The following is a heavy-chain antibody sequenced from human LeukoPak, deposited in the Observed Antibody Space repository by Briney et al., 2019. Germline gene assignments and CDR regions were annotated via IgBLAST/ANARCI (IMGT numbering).Heavy chain of an antibody. CDR3: ARITYYDFPNYYYYMDV. CDR1: GFTFSSYG. Sequence: QSGGSLRLSCAASGFTFSSYGMHWVRQAPGKGLEWVAVISYDGSNKYYADSVKGRFTISRDNSKNTLYLQMNSLRAEDTALYHCARITYYDFPNYYYYMDVWGKGTTVTVSS. CDR2: ISYDGSNK. V-gene: IGHV3-30*03. D-gene: IGHD3-3*01. J-gene: IGHJ6*03.